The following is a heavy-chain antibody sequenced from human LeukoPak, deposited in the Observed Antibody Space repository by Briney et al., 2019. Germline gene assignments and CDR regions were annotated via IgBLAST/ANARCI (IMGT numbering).Heavy chain of an antibody. J-gene: IGHJ3*02. Sequence: GGSLRLSCAASGFIFDTYTMTWIRQAPGKGLEWVSSISSTSTYIYYADSVRGRFTISRDNAKNSLNLQMNSLTVEDTAVYYCAKDTHRGSPYLSTNDAFDIWGQGTVVTVSS. D-gene: IGHD1-14*01. CDR2: ISSTSTYI. CDR1: GFIFDTYT. V-gene: IGHV3-21*06. CDR3: AKDTHRGSPYLSTNDAFDI.